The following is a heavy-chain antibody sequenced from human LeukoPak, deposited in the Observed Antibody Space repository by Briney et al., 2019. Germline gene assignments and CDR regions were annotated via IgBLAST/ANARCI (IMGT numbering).Heavy chain of an antibody. Sequence: GGSLRLSCAASGFTVSSYWMHWVRQVPGKGLVWVSRINPDGSITNYAHSVKGRFTISRDNANNMLYLLMNSLRVDDTAVYYCVRALLGTSDYWGQGTLVTVSS. CDR1: GFTVSSYW. D-gene: IGHD7-27*01. V-gene: IGHV3-74*01. CDR2: INPDGSIT. CDR3: VRALLGTSDY. J-gene: IGHJ4*02.